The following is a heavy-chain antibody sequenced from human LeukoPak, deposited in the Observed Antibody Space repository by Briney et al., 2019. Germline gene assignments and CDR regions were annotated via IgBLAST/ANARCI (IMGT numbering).Heavy chain of an antibody. Sequence: GASVKVSCKASGYTFTSYGISWARQAPGQGLEWMGWISAYNGNTNYAQKLQGRVTMTTDTSTSTAYMELRSLRSDDTAVYYCARDQKEGPRADSRDFHFDYWGQGTLVTVSS. J-gene: IGHJ4*02. V-gene: IGHV1-18*01. CDR1: GYTFTSYG. CDR3: ARDQKEGPRADSRDFHFDY. D-gene: IGHD3-22*01. CDR2: ISAYNGNT.